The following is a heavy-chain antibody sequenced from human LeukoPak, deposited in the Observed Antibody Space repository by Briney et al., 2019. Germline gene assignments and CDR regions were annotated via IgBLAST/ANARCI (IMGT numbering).Heavy chain of an antibody. Sequence: SETLSLTCAVYGGSFNSYYCSWIRQPPGKGLEWIGEINHSGSTNYNPSLKSRVTISVNTSKNQFSLKLSSVTAADTAVYYCTKNNWFDPWGQGTLVTVSS. CDR1: GGSFNSYY. V-gene: IGHV4-34*01. J-gene: IGHJ5*02. CDR3: TKNNWFDP. D-gene: IGHD2-8*01. CDR2: INHSGST.